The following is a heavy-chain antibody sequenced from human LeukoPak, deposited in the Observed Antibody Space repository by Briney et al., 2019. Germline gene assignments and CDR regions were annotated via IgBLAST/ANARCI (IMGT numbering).Heavy chain of an antibody. CDR3: ARRYTASPGERFDY. V-gene: IGHV4-39*01. J-gene: IGHJ4*02. D-gene: IGHD2-2*02. CDR1: GGSISSSSYY. CDR2: IYYSGST. Sequence: SETLSLTCTVSGGSISSSSYYWGWIRQPPGKGLEWIGSIYYSGSTYYNPSRKSRVTISVDTSKNQFSLKLSSVTAADTAVYYCARRYTASPGERFDYWGQGTLVTVSS.